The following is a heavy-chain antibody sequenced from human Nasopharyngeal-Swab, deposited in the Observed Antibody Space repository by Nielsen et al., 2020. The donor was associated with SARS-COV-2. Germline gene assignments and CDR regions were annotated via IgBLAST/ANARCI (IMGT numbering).Heavy chain of an antibody. Sequence: GGSLRLSCAVSGFSFTNTWFQWVRQAPGKGLAWVSIINYDGTITRYADSVKGRFTVSRDNARNTVYLHMNSLEPEDTAVYFCTNGPTATTSQWFDYWGQGTLVTVSS. CDR3: TNGPTATTSQWFDY. CDR1: GFSFTNTW. D-gene: IGHD2-2*01. J-gene: IGHJ4*02. CDR2: INYDGTIT. V-gene: IGHV3-74*01.